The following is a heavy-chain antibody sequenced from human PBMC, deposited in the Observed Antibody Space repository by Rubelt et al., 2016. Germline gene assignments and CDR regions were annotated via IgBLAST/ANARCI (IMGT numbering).Heavy chain of an antibody. J-gene: IGHJ5*01. CDR1: GYPFTTYG. CDR2: ISTFSGNT. V-gene: IGHV1-18*01. D-gene: IGHD3-16*02. Sequence: QVQLVQSGAEVKRPGASVKVSCKASGYPFTTYGVTWVRQAPGQGLEWMGWISTFSGNTNYAQKFQGRVTLTTNTPTNTADKELRSLRSDDTAVEYWARDFSNGVRLGELSLDSWGQGTLVTVSS. CDR3: ARDFSNGVRLGELSLDS.